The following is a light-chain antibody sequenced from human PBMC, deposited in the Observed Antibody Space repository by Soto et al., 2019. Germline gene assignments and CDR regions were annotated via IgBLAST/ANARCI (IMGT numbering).Light chain of an antibody. CDR2: GAS. CDR1: QSVSSN. J-gene: IGKJ5*01. CDR3: QQYNNWPLT. Sequence: DIVITQAPATLSLSNGEGSTVSCRASQSVSSNLAWYQQKPGQAPRLLIYGASSRATGIPVRFSGSGSGTEFTLTISSLQSEDFAVYYCQQYNNWPLTFGQGTGLEIK. V-gene: IGKV3-15*01.